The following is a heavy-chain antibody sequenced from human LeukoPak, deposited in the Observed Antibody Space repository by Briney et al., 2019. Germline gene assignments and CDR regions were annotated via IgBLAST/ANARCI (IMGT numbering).Heavy chain of an antibody. V-gene: IGHV5-51*01. Sequence: GESLKISCKGSGYSFTSYWIVWVRQMPGKGLEWVGIIYPGDSDTRYSPSFQGQVTLSADKSISTAYLQWSSLKASDTAMYYCARLVSGVGNWFDPWGQGTLVTVSS. D-gene: IGHD1-26*01. J-gene: IGHJ5*02. CDR1: GYSFTSYW. CDR2: IYPGDSDT. CDR3: ARLVSGVGNWFDP.